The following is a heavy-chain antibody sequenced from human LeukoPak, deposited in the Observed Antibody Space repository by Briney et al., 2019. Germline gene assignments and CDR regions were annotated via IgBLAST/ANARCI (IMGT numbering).Heavy chain of an antibody. D-gene: IGHD5-18*01. J-gene: IGHJ4*02. CDR1: GFTFSTYA. V-gene: IGHV3-21*04. Sequence: GGSLSLSFAASGFTFSTYAMSWVRPAPGKGLEWVSSIISSSSYIYYADSVKGRFTISRDNAKNSLYLQMNSLRVGDTAVYYCARGQKYRSGYTVPELGSGYFDYWGQGTLVTVSS. CDR2: IISSSSYI. CDR3: ARGQKYRSGYTVPELGSGYFDY.